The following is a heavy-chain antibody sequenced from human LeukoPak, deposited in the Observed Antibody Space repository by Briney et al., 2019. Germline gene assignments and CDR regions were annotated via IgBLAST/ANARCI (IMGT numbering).Heavy chain of an antibody. CDR1: GFTFSDYW. D-gene: IGHD1-26*01. CDR3: ASTSGSYPALYFEY. Sequence: PGGSLRLSCAASGFTFSDYWMHWVRQAPGKGLVWVSRINTDGSNTNYADSVKGRFNISRDNAKNTLYLQMNSLRAEDTAVYYCASTSGSYPALYFEYWGQGTLVTVSS. V-gene: IGHV3-74*01. CDR2: INTDGSNT. J-gene: IGHJ4*02.